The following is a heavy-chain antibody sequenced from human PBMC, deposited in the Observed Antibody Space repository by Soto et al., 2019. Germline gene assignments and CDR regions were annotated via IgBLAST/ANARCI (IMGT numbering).Heavy chain of an antibody. CDR1: GLTFSSYS. CDR3: ASDASFDVPNWFDP. D-gene: IGHD3-10*01. V-gene: IGHV3-21*01. J-gene: IGHJ5*02. Sequence: EVQLVESGGGLVKPGGSLRLSCAASGLTFSSYSMNWVRQAPGKGLEWVSSISSSSSYIYYADSVKGRFTISRDNPKNSLYLQMNSLRAEDTAVYYCASDASFDVPNWFDPWGQGTLVTVSS. CDR2: ISSSSSYI.